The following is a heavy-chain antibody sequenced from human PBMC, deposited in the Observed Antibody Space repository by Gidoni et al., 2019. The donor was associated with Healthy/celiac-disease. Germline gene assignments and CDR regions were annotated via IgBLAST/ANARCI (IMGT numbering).Heavy chain of an antibody. V-gene: IGHV4-39*01. CDR1: GGSISSRSYY. J-gene: IGHJ6*02. Sequence: QLQLQESGPGLVKPSETLSLTCTVSGGSISSRSYYWGWIRQPPGKGLEWIGSIYYSGSTYYNPSLKSRVTISVDTSKNQFSLKLSSVTAADTAVYYCARLLVVDILTGYPPLDGMDVWGQGTTVTVSS. D-gene: IGHD3-9*01. CDR2: IYYSGST. CDR3: ARLLVVDILTGYPPLDGMDV.